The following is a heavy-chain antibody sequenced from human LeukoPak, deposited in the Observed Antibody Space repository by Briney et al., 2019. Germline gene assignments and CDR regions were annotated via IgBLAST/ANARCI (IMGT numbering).Heavy chain of an antibody. J-gene: IGHJ6*02. Sequence: GGSLRLSCSASGFTFSAYAMHWVRQAPGKGLEYVSAINSNGRSTYYADSVKGRFIISRDNSKNTVYLQMSSLRAEDTAVYYCARPSYSSSWYSFYYGMDVWGQGTTVTVSS. V-gene: IGHV3-64D*09. CDR3: ARPSYSSSWYSFYYGMDV. CDR2: INSNGRST. D-gene: IGHD6-13*01. CDR1: GFTFSAYA.